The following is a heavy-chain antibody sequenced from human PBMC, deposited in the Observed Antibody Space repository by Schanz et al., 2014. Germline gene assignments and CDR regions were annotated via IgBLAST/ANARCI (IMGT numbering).Heavy chain of an antibody. CDR2: ISSSSSYI. J-gene: IGHJ3*02. V-gene: IGHV3-21*04. Sequence: VKLVESGGGVVQPGRSLRLSCAASGVIFNIYGMHWVRQAPGKGLEWVSSISSSSSYIYYADSVKGRFTISRDNAKNSLYLEMTSLRGEXTAVYYCARETLNWEAFDIWGQGTVVTVSS. CDR1: GVIFNIYG. D-gene: IGHD7-27*01. CDR3: ARETLNWEAFDI.